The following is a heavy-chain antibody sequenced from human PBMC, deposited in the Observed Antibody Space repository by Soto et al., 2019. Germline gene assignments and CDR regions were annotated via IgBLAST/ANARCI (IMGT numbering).Heavy chain of an antibody. CDR2: TYFRSKWYN. Sequence: SQTLSLTCAISGDSVSDNSAAWNWIRQSPSRGLEWLGRTYFRSKWYNDYAVSVKSRIIINPDTSNNQFSLQLNSVTPEDTAGYFCAKGDNLGPKTGYAFDPWGQGIMVTVSS. D-gene: IGHD5-12*01. CDR3: AKGDNLGPKTGYAFDP. V-gene: IGHV6-1*01. CDR1: GDSVSDNSAA. J-gene: IGHJ5*02.